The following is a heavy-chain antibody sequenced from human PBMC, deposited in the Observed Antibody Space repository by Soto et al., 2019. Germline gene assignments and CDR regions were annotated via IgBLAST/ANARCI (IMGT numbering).Heavy chain of an antibody. CDR2: IYYSGIS. J-gene: IGHJ6*02. V-gene: IGHV4-31*03. Sequence: PSETLSLTCTVSGVSTSGGGFYWSWIRQHPGKGLEWIGYIYYSGISYYNPSLKSRVSISLDTSRNQFSMTLNSVTAADTAVYYCARNGYTYGMDVWGQGATVTVSS. CDR3: ARNGYTYGMDV. CDR1: GVSTSGGGFY. D-gene: IGHD5-18*01.